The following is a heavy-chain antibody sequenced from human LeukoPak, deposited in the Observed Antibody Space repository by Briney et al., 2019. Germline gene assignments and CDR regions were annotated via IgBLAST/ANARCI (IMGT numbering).Heavy chain of an antibody. V-gene: IGHV1-46*01. CDR2: INPSGGST. J-gene: IGHJ3*02. D-gene: IGHD2-2*01. Sequence: ASVKVSCKASGYTFTSYYMHWVRQAPGQGLEWMGIINPSGGSTSYAQKFQGRVTMTRDMSTSTVYMELSSLRSEDTAVYYCARAPRRYCSSTSCSGAFDIWGQGTMVTVSS. CDR1: GYTFTSYY. CDR3: ARAPRRYCSSTSCSGAFDI.